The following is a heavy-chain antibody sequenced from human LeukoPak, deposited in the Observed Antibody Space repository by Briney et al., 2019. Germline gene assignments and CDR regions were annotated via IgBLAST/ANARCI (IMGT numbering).Heavy chain of an antibody. V-gene: IGHV4-4*02. CDR3: AKDDVYDMDL. CDR2: IHHSVGS. CDR1: GDTISSTKW. J-gene: IGHJ6*03. D-gene: IGHD2-8*01. Sequence: SGTLSLTCAVSGDTISSTKWWGWVRQSPGKGLEWVGEIHHSVGSNYIPSLKSRATISLDKSNNQFSLSLRSVTAGDTAVYNCAKDDVYDMDLWGKGTTVTVSS.